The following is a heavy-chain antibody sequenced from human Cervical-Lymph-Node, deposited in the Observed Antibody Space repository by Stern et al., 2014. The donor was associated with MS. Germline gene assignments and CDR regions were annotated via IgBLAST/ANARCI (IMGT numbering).Heavy chain of an antibody. D-gene: IGHD1-26*01. CDR2: ISWNSGSI. Sequence: EVQLVESGGGLVQPGRSLRLSCAASGFTFDDYAMHWVRQAPGKGLERVSGISWNSGSIGYADSVKGRFTISRDNAKNSLYLQMNSLRAEDTALYYCAKDTESGSFRVWGQGTLVTVSS. V-gene: IGHV3-9*01. J-gene: IGHJ4*02. CDR3: AKDTESGSFRV. CDR1: GFTFDDYA.